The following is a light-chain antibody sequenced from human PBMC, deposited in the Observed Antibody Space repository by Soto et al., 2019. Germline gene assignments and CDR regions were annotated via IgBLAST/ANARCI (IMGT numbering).Light chain of an antibody. CDR3: QQVNVYPST. CDR1: QGISSY. CDR2: AAS. V-gene: IGKV1-9*01. Sequence: IQLTQSPSSLSASVGDRVTITCRASQGISSYLAWYQQKPGKAPNLLIYAASTLQSGVPSRFSGGGSGTDFTLTISSLQPEDFATYYCQQVNVYPSTFGGGTKVDSK. J-gene: IGKJ4*01.